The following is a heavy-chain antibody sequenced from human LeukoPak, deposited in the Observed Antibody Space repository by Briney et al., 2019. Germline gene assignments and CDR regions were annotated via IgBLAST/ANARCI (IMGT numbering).Heavy chain of an antibody. J-gene: IGHJ5*02. CDR1: GVSITSYY. V-gene: IGHV4-34*01. CDR2: INHSGST. D-gene: IGHD6-13*01. Sequence: SETLSLTCTASGVSITSYYWSWIRQPPGKGLEWIGEINHSGSTNYNPSLKSRVTISVDTSKNQFSLKLSSVTAADTAVYYCARLWGSSWYGYWFDPWGRGTLVTVSS. CDR3: ARLWGSSWYGYWFDP.